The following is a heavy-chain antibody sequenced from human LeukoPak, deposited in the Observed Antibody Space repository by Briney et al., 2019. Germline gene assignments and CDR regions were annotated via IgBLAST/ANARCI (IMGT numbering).Heavy chain of an antibody. J-gene: IGHJ4*02. D-gene: IGHD5-18*01. V-gene: IGHV3-21*01. CDR1: GFTFSSYE. CDR2: ISSSSGYI. CDR3: ARDMAVDTAMVR. Sequence: GGSLRLXCAASGFTFSSYEMNWVRQAPGKGLGWVSSISSSSGYIYYADSVKGRFTISRDNAKNSLYLQMNSLRAEDTAVYYCARDMAVDTAMVRGGQGTLVTVSS.